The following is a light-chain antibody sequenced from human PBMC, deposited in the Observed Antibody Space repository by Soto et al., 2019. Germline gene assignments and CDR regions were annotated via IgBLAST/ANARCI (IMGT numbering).Light chain of an antibody. CDR3: QQYDSSPKT. Sequence: EFVLTQSPGTLSLSPGERATLSCRASQTVRNNYLAWYQQKPGQAPKLLIHDASSRATGIPDRFSGGGSGTDFILTISRLEPEDFAVYCCQQYDSSPKTFCQGTKVDIK. J-gene: IGKJ1*01. V-gene: IGKV3-20*01. CDR2: DAS. CDR1: QTVRNNY.